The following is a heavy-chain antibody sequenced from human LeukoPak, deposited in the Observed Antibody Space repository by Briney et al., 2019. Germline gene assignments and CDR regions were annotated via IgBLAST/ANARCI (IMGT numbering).Heavy chain of an antibody. Sequence: PGGSLRLSCAASGFTLSSYAMSWVRQAPGKGLEWVSAISGSGGSTYYADSVKGRFTISRDNSKNTLYLQMNSLRAEDTAVYYCAKSYGFGEFPGYFDYWGQGTLVTVSS. V-gene: IGHV3-23*01. CDR1: GFTLSSYA. J-gene: IGHJ4*02. D-gene: IGHD3-10*01. CDR2: ISGSGGST. CDR3: AKSYGFGEFPGYFDY.